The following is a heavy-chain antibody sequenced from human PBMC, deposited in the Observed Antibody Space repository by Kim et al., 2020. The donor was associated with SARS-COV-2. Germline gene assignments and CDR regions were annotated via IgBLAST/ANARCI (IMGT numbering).Heavy chain of an antibody. CDR3: TRDLYGDYGYDY. D-gene: IGHD4-17*01. V-gene: IGHV3-21*01. CDR1: GFTFSTYS. J-gene: IGHJ4*02. CDR2: ISSSSYI. Sequence: GGSLRLSCAASGFTFSTYSMNWVRQAPGKGLEWVSSISSSSYIYYADSVKGRFTVSRDNAKNSLYLQMNSLRAEDTAVNFCTRDLYGDYGYDYWGQGTLVTVSS.